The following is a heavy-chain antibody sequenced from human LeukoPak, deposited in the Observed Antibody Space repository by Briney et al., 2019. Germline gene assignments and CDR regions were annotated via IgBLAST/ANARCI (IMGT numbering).Heavy chain of an antibody. CDR1: GGSISSGGYY. CDR2: IYYSGST. J-gene: IGHJ3*02. D-gene: IGHD3-22*01. Sequence: SQALSLTCTVSGGSISSGGYYWSWIRQHPGKGLEWIGYIYYSGSTYYNPSLKSRVTISVDTSKNQFSLKLSSETAADTAVYYCARDYYDSSGYFDAFDIWGQGTMVTVSS. V-gene: IGHV4-31*03. CDR3: ARDYYDSSGYFDAFDI.